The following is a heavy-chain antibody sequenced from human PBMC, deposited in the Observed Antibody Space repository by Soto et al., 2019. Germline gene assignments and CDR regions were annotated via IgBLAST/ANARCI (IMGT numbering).Heavy chain of an antibody. CDR2: IYYNSNT. V-gene: IGHV4-31*02. Sequence: QVQLQESGPGLVKPSQTLSLICSVSGDSITGRGYYWSWIRQPPGKGLEWIGYIYYNSNTYYRPSLRSRVTMSPDTTKTLFPLQLSSVTTAYTAVCLCARGPSSLSLRKFFFDFWGQGSRVTVSS. CDR3: ARGPSSLSLRKFFFDF. CDR1: GDSITGRGYY. J-gene: IGHJ4*02. D-gene: IGHD6-6*01.